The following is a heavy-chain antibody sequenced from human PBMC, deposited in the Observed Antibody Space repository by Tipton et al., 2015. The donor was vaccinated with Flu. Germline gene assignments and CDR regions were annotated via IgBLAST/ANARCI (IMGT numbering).Heavy chain of an antibody. D-gene: IGHD3-10*01. CDR1: GFTFSSYA. CDR2: ISSNGGST. J-gene: IGHJ4*02. V-gene: IGHV3-64*01. CDR3: VRKGFGDY. Sequence: SLRLSCAASGFTFSSYAMHWVRQAPGKGLEYVSAISSNGGSTYYANSVKGRFTISRDNAKNSLFLQMNTLRGEDTAVYYCVRKGFGDYWGQGILVTVSS.